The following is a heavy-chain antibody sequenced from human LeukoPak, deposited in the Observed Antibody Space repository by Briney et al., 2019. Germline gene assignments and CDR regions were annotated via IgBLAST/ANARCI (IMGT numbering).Heavy chain of an antibody. CDR1: GYTFTSYY. D-gene: IGHD2/OR15-2a*01. J-gene: IGHJ4*02. V-gene: IGHV1-46*01. Sequence: ASVKVSCKASGYTFTSYYMHWVRQAPGQGLEWVGIINPSGGYTSYAQKFRGRVTMTRDTSTSTVYMELSSLRSEDMAVYYCARDYGSMTPFFDYWGQGTLVTVSS. CDR3: ARDYGSMTPFFDY. CDR2: INPSGGYT.